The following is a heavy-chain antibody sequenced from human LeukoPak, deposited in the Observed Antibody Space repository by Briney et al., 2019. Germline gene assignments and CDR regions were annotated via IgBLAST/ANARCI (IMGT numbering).Heavy chain of an antibody. Sequence: PGRSLRLSCAASGFTFSTYAMHWVRQAPGKGLEWVAVMSFDGGNKYYADSVKGRFTISRDNSKNTLYLQMNSLRVEDTAVYHCARGMLTSGYYGGYFDYWGQGTLVTVSS. CDR2: MSFDGGNK. CDR3: ARGMLTSGYYGGYFDY. D-gene: IGHD3-22*01. V-gene: IGHV3-30-3*01. CDR1: GFTFSTYA. J-gene: IGHJ4*02.